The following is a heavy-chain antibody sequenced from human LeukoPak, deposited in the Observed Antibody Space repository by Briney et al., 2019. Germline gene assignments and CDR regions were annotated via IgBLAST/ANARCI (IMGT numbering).Heavy chain of an antibody. V-gene: IGHV2-5*02. CDR1: GFSLNTRGVG. D-gene: IGHD3-22*01. CDR2: IYWDDDR. CDR3: AHRKNYYDSSVFDN. Sequence: SAPTLVNPTQTLTLTCTFSGFSLNTRGVGVGWIRHPPGRALEWLALIYWDDDRRYSPSLKSRLTITKDASKNQVVLTMTNMDPVDTATYFCAHRKNYYDSSVFDNWGQGTLVTVSS. J-gene: IGHJ4*02.